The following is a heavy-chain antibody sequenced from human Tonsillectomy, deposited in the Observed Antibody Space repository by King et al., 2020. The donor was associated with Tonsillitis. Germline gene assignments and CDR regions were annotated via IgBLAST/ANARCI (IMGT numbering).Heavy chain of an antibody. J-gene: IGHJ4*02. CDR1: GYSFTSYW. CDR2: IYPGDSDI. CDR3: ARRGYDWGRPSYFDY. Sequence: VQLGEAGAEVKKPGESLKISCKGSGYSFTSYWIGWVRQMSGKGLEWMGTIYPGDSDIRYSPSFQGQVSISADKSISTAYLQWSSLKASDTAMYYCARRGYDWGRPSYFDYWGQGTLVTVSS. V-gene: IGHV5-51*03. D-gene: IGHD5-12*01.